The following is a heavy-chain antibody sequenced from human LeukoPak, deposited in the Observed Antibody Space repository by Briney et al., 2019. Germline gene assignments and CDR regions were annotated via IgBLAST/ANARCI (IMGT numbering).Heavy chain of an antibody. Sequence: SETLSLTCTVSGFSISSRYYWGWVRQPPGKGLEGIGSMYHGGNTYYNPSLRRRVTISVDTAKNQLSLKLISVTDADTAVYYCARMGGGWDFDLWGRGTLVTVSS. CDR3: ARMGGGWDFDL. V-gene: IGHV4-38-2*02. D-gene: IGHD3-10*01. J-gene: IGHJ2*01. CDR2: MYHGGNT. CDR1: GFSISSRYY.